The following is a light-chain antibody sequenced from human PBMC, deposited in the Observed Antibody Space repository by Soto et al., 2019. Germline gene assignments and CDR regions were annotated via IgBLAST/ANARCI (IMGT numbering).Light chain of an antibody. Sequence: QSVLTQPPSASGTPGQRVTISCSGSSSNIGSNTVNWYQQLPGTAPKLVIYSNNQRPSGVPDRFSGSKSGTSASLAISGLQSEDEADYYCAAWDDSLNGYVVFDGGTKLTVL. J-gene: IGLJ2*01. V-gene: IGLV1-44*01. CDR1: SSNIGSNT. CDR3: AAWDDSLNGYVV. CDR2: SNN.